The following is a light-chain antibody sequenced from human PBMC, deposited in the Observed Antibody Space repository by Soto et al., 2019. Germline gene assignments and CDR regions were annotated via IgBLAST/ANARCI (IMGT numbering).Light chain of an antibody. V-gene: IGKV2-24*01. Sequence: VLTQTPLSSPFTLGQPASISCRSSQSLVYSDGNTYLSWLQQRPGQPPTLLVSPVSNRVSGVRDTFSGSGVSRDFTLKTSSVAAEDVGVYSCVQVAHFRRTFGKGTKVESK. CDR2: PVS. CDR1: QSLVYSDGNTY. J-gene: IGKJ1*01. CDR3: VQVAHFRRT.